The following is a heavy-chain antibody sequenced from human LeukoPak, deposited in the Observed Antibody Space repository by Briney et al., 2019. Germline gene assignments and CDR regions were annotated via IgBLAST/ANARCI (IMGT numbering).Heavy chain of an antibody. Sequence: GGSLRLSCAASGFTFSDYYMRWIRQAPGRGLEWVSYISASGSDIFYADSVKGRFSVSRDNAQNSLYLQMNSLRAEDTAVYYCARERRVRFGVNDYWGQETLVAVSS. V-gene: IGHV3-11*01. J-gene: IGHJ4*02. CDR2: ISASGSDI. CDR3: ARERRVRFGVNDY. CDR1: GFTFSDYY. D-gene: IGHD3-3*01.